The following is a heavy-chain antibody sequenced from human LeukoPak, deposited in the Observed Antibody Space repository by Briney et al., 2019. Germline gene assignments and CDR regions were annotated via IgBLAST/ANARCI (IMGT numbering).Heavy chain of an antibody. CDR1: GFTVSSNY. V-gene: IGHV3-66*01. Sequence: SGGSLRLSCAASGFTVSSNYISWVRQAPGKGLEWVSVIYSGGSTYYADSVKGRFTISRDNSKNTLYLQMNSLRAEDTAVYYCARVVAGTSTDYWGQGTLVTVSS. CDR3: ARVVAGTSTDY. J-gene: IGHJ4*02. CDR2: IYSGGST. D-gene: IGHD6-19*01.